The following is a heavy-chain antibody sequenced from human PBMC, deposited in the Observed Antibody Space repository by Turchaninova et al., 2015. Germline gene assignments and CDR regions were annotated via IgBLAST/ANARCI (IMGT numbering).Heavy chain of an antibody. CDR3: ARDIRSGFAFDI. V-gene: IGHV3-64*01. J-gene: IGHJ3*02. Sequence: EVQLVESGGGLVQPGGSLRLSGAASGFAVSTYPLHWVRQAPGKELEYVSSILGEGQSPHYANSVEGRFTISRDNSKNTLYLQMGSLKTEDMAIYYCARDIRSGFAFDIWGQGTMVTVSS. D-gene: IGHD3-22*01. CDR1: GFAVSTYP. CDR2: ILGEGQSP.